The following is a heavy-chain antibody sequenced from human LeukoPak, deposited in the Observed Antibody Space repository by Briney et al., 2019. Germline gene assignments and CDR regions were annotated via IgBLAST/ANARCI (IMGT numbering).Heavy chain of an antibody. CDR2: INAGNGNT. V-gene: IGHV1-3*01. CDR3: ARLKYCTNGVCYAGFDY. D-gene: IGHD2-8*01. J-gene: IGHJ4*02. Sequence: ASVKVSCKASGYTFTSYAMHWVRQAPGQRLEWMGWINAGNGNTKYSQKFQGRVTITRDTSADTAYMELSSLRSEDTAVYYCARLKYCTNGVCYAGFDYWGQGTRATVSS. CDR1: GYTFTSYA.